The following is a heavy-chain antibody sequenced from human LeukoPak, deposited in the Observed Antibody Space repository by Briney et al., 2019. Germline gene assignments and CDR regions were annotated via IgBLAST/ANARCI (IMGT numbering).Heavy chain of an antibody. D-gene: IGHD6-13*01. Sequence: SETLSLTCTVSHGSIATHSYFWGWLRQPPGKGLEFVASVQYSGFGYKSPSLRSRVAVSTDTSKNQFSLRLESVTAADTAVYYCARGVIAAGGNDFDYWGQGTLVTVSS. V-gene: IGHV4-39*07. CDR1: HGSIATHSYF. CDR3: ARGVIAAGGNDFDY. J-gene: IGHJ4*02. CDR2: VQYSGFG.